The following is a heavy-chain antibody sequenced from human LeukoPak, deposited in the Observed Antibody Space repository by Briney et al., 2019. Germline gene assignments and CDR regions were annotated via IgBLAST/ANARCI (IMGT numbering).Heavy chain of an antibody. CDR3: ARVSSSDDFWSGYYMPFAY. V-gene: IGHV1-18*01. CDR2: ISAYNGNT. J-gene: IGHJ4*02. D-gene: IGHD3-3*01. CDR1: GYTFTSYG. Sequence: ASVKVSCKASGYTFTSYGISWVRQAPGQGLEWMGWISAYNGNTNYAQKFQGRVTMTRDTSISTAYMELSRLRSDDTAVYYCARVSSSDDFWSGYYMPFAYWGQGTLVTVSS.